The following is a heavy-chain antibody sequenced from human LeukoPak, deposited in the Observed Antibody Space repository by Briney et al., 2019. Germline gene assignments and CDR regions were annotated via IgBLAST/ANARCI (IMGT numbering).Heavy chain of an antibody. J-gene: IGHJ4*02. V-gene: IGHV3-23*01. Sequence: PGGSLRLSCAASGXTFSSYAVSWVRQAPEKGLEWVSTISGSGGGTYYADSVKGRFTISRDDSKTTLYLQMNSLRAEDTAVYYCVKDLGRYRNNCFDYWGQGTLVTVSS. CDR3: VKDLGRYRNNCFDY. CDR1: GXTFSSYA. CDR2: ISGSGGGT. D-gene: IGHD1-26*01.